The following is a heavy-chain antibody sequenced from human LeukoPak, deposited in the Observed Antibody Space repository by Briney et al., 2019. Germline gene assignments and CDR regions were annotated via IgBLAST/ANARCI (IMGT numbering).Heavy chain of an antibody. Sequence: GEALKISCKGSGYSFTSYWISWVRQMPARGVEWRGRIDPSDSYTNYSPSFQGHVTISADKSISTAYLQWSSLKASDTAMYYCARVRRYGSGSSWFDPWGEGTLVTVSS. J-gene: IGHJ5*02. D-gene: IGHD3-10*01. V-gene: IGHV5-10-1*01. CDR3: ARVRRYGSGSSWFDP. CDR2: IDPSDSYT. CDR1: GYSFTSYW.